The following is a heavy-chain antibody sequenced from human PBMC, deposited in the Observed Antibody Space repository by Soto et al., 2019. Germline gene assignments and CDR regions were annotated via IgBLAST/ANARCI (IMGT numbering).Heavy chain of an antibody. Sequence: QVQLVQSGAGVKQPGSSVTVSCKASGGTFGNSAISWVRQAPGQGLEWMGGIIPIFPTPYYAQKLQGRVNITADKSTTTAYMKWTSLRPEDTAVYYCARDNDRLQLGGNYYYAMDVWGRGTTVTVSS. CDR3: ARDNDRLQLGGNYYYAMDV. J-gene: IGHJ6*02. V-gene: IGHV1-69*14. CDR2: IIPIFPTP. D-gene: IGHD5-12*01. CDR1: GGTFGNSA.